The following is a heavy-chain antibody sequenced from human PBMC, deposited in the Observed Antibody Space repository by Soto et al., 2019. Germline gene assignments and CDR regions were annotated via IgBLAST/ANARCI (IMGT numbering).Heavy chain of an antibody. Sequence: ASVKVSCKASGFTFTSSAVQWVRQARGQRLEWIGWIVVGSGNTNYAQKFQERVTITRDMSTSTAYMELSSLRSEDTAVYYCAADTNIVGSRAYYGMDVWGQGTTVTVSS. D-gene: IGHD2-15*01. J-gene: IGHJ6*02. V-gene: IGHV1-58*01. CDR2: IVVGSGNT. CDR1: GFTFTSSA. CDR3: AADTNIVGSRAYYGMDV.